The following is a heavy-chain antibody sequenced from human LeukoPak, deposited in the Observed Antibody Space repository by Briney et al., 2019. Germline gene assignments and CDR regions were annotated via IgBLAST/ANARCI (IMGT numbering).Heavy chain of an antibody. V-gene: IGHV1-8*01. CDR3: ARDLAKLTMIVVRYFQH. J-gene: IGHJ1*01. Sequence: ASVKVSCKASGYTFTSYDINWVRQATGQGLEWMGWMNPNSGNTGYAQKFQGRVTMTRNTSISTAYMELSSLRSDDTAVYYCARDLAKLTMIVVRYFQHWGQGTLVTVSS. D-gene: IGHD3-22*01. CDR1: GYTFTSYD. CDR2: MNPNSGNT.